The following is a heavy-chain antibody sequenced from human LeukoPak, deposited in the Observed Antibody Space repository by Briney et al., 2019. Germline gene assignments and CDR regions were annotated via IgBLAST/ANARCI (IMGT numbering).Heavy chain of an antibody. CDR3: ARRDRSGRSFDY. D-gene: IGHD3-10*01. CDR2: IYNSGNT. V-gene: IGHV4-31*11. Sequence: PSETLSRTCAVSGGSVSNKAYYWNWIRQHPGKGLEWIGYIYNSGNTYYNPSLKSRVTISVDTSKNQFSLILRSVTAADTAVYYCARRDRSGRSFDYRGQGSLVTVSS. J-gene: IGHJ4*02. CDR1: GGSVSNKAYY.